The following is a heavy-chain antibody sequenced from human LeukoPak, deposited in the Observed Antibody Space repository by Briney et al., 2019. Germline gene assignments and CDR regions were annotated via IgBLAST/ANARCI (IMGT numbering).Heavy chain of an antibody. V-gene: IGHV5-51*01. Sequence: GESLKISCKISGYSFTSYWIGWVRQMPGKGLEWMGIIYPGDSDTRYSPSFQGQVTISADKSISTAYLQWSSLKASDTAMYYCARHRGDYGSGSYYNLYYYMDVWGKGTTVTISS. CDR2: IYPGDSDT. CDR1: GYSFTSYW. D-gene: IGHD3-10*01. J-gene: IGHJ6*03. CDR3: ARHRGDYGSGSYYNLYYYMDV.